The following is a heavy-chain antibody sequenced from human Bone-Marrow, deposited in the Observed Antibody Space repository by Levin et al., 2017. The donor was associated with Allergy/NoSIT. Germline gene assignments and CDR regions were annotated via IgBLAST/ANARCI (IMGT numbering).Heavy chain of an antibody. CDR3: PKDVRRGGGGSDY. Sequence: PGGSLRLSCAASGFTFSNYAMSWVRQAPGKGLEWVSTISDSGGGIYYADSVKGRFTVSRDNSKNTLYLQMTSLRAEDTAIYYCPKDVRRGGGGSDYWGQGTLVTVSS. J-gene: IGHJ4*02. CDR1: GFTFSNYA. D-gene: IGHD3-16*01. CDR2: ISDSGGGI. V-gene: IGHV3-23*01.